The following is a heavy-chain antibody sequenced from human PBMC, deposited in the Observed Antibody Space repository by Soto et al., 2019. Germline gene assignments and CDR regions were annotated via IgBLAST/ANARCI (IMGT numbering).Heavy chain of an antibody. CDR2: MSYDVSKI. CDR1: GFGFDTYC. CDR3: AKASDPYYYYYLMDV. J-gene: IGHJ6*02. Sequence: PXVCLRLSCEACGFGFDTYCMHWIRQGAGQGLEWVATMSYDVSKIYYRDSVRGRFSISRDDSKRTLYLQMNSLRAEDTAVYYCAKASDPYYYYYLMDVWGQGTTVTVSS. V-gene: IGHV3-30*18.